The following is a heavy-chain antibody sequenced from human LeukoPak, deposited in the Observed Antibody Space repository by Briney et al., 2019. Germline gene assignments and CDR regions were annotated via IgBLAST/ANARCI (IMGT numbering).Heavy chain of an antibody. CDR1: GGTFSSYT. V-gene: IGHV1-69*02. CDR3: AIVEAGCSSTSCYDY. Sequence: SVKVSCKASGGTFSSYTISWVRQAPGQGLEWMGRIIPILGIANYAQKFQGRVTITADKSTSTAYMELSSLRFEDTAVYYCAIVEAGCSSTSCYDYWGQGTLVTVSS. CDR2: IIPILGIA. D-gene: IGHD2-2*01. J-gene: IGHJ4*02.